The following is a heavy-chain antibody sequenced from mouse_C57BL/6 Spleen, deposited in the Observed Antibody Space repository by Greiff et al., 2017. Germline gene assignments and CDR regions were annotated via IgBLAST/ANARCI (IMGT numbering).Heavy chain of an antibody. CDR2: IYPRDGST. V-gene: IGHV1-85*01. CDR1: GYTFTSYD. J-gene: IGHJ4*01. D-gene: IGHD2-1*01. Sequence: QVQLQQSGPELVKPGASVKLSCKASGYTFTSYDINWVKPRPGQGLEWIGWIYPRDGSTKYNEKFKGKATLTVDTSSSTAYMELHSLTSEDSAVYFCARLNGNYDYYAMDYWGQGTSVTVSS. CDR3: ARLNGNYDYYAMDY.